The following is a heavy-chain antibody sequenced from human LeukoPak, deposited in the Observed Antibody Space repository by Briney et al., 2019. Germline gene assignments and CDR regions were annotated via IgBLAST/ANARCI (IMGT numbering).Heavy chain of an antibody. Sequence: GGSLRLSCAASGFTFSSYGMHWVRQAPGKGLEWVAFIRYDGSNKYYADSVKGRFTISRDNSKNTLYLQMNSLRAGDTAVYCCAKPPGQLLENWFDPWGQGTLVTVSS. D-gene: IGHD2-2*01. V-gene: IGHV3-30*02. CDR2: IRYDGSNK. CDR3: AKPPGQLLENWFDP. J-gene: IGHJ5*02. CDR1: GFTFSSYG.